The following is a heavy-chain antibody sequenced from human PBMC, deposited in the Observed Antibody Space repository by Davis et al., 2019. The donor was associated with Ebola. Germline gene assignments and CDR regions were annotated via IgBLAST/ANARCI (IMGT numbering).Heavy chain of an antibody. J-gene: IGHJ4*02. CDR2: IKSDGSST. CDR1: GFTFSTYW. Sequence: PGGSLRLSCVASGFTFSTYWMHWVRQAPGKGLVWVSRIKSDGSSTYYADSVKGRFTISRDNSRNTLYLQMNSLRAEDTALYLCARSDCNHIGCKHLDGWGQGTPVTVSP. D-gene: IGHD2-21*01. V-gene: IGHV3-74*01. CDR3: ARSDCNHIGCKHLDG.